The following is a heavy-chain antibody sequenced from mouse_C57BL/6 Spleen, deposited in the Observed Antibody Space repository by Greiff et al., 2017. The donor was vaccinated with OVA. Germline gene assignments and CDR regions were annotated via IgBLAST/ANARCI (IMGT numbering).Heavy chain of an antibody. Sequence: LVESGPGLVKPSQSLSLTCSVTGYSITSGYYWNWIRQFPGNKLEWMGYISYDGSNNYNPSLKNRISITRDTSKNQFFLKLNSVTTEDTATYYCAREEGDYAMDYWGQGTSVTVSS. J-gene: IGHJ4*01. CDR3: AREEGDYAMDY. CDR2: ISYDGSN. CDR1: GYSITSGYY. V-gene: IGHV3-6*01.